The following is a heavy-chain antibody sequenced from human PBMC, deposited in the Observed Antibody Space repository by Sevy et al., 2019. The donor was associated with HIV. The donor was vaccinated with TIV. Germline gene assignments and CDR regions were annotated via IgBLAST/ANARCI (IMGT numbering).Heavy chain of an antibody. D-gene: IGHD3-10*01. V-gene: IGHV6-1*01. CDR3: ARESRWFFFHFDY. CDR2: THYKSKWYN. Sequence: SQTLSLTCAISGDSVSTYSAAWNWIRQSPSRGLEWLGRTHYKSKWYNDYALSVKSRISINPDTPKNQISLQLNSVTPEDTAVYYCARESRWFFFHFDYWGQGTLVTVSS. CDR1: GDSVSTYSAA. J-gene: IGHJ4*02.